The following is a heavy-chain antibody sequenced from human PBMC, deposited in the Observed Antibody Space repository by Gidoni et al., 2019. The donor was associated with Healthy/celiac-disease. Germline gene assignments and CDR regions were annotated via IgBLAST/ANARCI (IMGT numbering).Heavy chain of an antibody. D-gene: IGHD6-19*01. CDR2: SSGSGGST. CDR3: AKGGYSSGEGSLFDY. V-gene: IGHV3-23*01. J-gene: IGHJ4*02. Sequence: EVQLLESGGGLVQPGGSLRLSCAASGFPFRSYAMSWVRQAPWKGLEWVSASSGSGGSTYYADSVKGRFTISRDNSKNTLYLQMNSLRAEDTAVYYCAKGGYSSGEGSLFDYWGQGTLVTVSS. CDR1: GFPFRSYA.